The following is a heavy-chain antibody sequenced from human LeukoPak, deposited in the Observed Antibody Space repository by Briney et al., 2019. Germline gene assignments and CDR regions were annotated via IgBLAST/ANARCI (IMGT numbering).Heavy chain of an antibody. CDR1: GFTFSNVW. CDR2: ISSSSSTI. CDR3: ARQARGVINYFDY. D-gene: IGHD3-10*01. V-gene: IGHV3-48*01. J-gene: IGHJ4*02. Sequence: GGSLRLSCAASGFTFSNVWMNWVRQAPGKGLEWVSYISSSSSTIYYADSVKGRFTISRDNAKNSLYLQMNSLRAEDTAVYYCARQARGVINYFDYWGQGTLVTVSS.